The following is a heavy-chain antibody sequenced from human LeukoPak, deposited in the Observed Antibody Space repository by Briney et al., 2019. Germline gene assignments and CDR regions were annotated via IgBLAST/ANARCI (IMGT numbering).Heavy chain of an antibody. Sequence: PSETLSLTCAVYGGSFSGYYWSWIRQPPGKGLEWIGEINHSGSTNYNPSLKSRVTISVDTSKNQFSLKLSSVTAADTAVYYCARHGIYGYRDGYNYFDYWGQGTLVTVSS. CDR1: GGSFSGYY. D-gene: IGHD5-24*01. CDR3: ARHGIYGYRDGYNYFDY. CDR2: INHSGST. V-gene: IGHV4-34*01. J-gene: IGHJ4*02.